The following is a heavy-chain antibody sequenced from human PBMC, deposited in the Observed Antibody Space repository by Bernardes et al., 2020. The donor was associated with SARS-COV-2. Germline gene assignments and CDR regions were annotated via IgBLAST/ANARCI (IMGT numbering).Heavy chain of an antibody. Sequence: GGSLRLSCAASGFTFSTNAMHWVRQAPGKGLVWVSRINGDGSGTNYVDSVRGRFTISRDNAKNTLYLQMNSLRAEDTAVYYCVAVGSATLEYWGQGTLVTVSS. CDR3: VAVGSATLEY. V-gene: IGHV3-74*01. D-gene: IGHD1-1*01. CDR2: INGDGSGT. J-gene: IGHJ4*02. CDR1: GFTFSTNA.